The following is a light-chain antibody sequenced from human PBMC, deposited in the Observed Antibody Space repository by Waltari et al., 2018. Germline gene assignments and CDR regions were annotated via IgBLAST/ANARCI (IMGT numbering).Light chain of an antibody. CDR1: QSVSSY. V-gene: IGKV3-11*01. J-gene: IGKJ2*01. Sequence: EIVLTQSPATLSLSPGERATLSCRASQSVSSYLAWYQQKPGQAPRLLIYDASNRATGIPARFSGRGSGTDFTLTISSLEPEDFAVYYCQQRSKYTFGQGTKLEI. CDR3: QQRSKYT. CDR2: DAS.